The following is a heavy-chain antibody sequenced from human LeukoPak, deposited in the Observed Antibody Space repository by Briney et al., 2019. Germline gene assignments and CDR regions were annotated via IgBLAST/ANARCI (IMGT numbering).Heavy chain of an antibody. CDR2: INHSGST. J-gene: IGHJ3*02. CDR3: ARLYDSSGYYRDIKDHQGDAFDI. D-gene: IGHD3-22*01. V-gene: IGHV4-34*01. CDR1: GGSFSGYY. Sequence: SETLSLTCAVYGGSFSGYYWSWFRQPPGKGLEWIGEINHSGSTNYNPSLKSRVTISVDTSKNQFSLKLSSVTAADTAVYYCARLYDSSGYYRDIKDHQGDAFDIWGQGTMVTVSS.